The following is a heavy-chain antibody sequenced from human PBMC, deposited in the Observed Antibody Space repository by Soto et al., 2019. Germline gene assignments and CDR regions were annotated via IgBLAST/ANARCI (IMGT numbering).Heavy chain of an antibody. V-gene: IGHV3-30*03. CDR3: ARDQVEMATVTLGY. Sequence: GGSLRLSCAASGFTFTSYGIHWVRPAPGKGLEWVAVIEDDGSNENYADSVKGRFTIPKDKSKNMLYLQMNSLRVEDTAVYYCARDQVEMATVTLGYWGQGTLVTVSS. CDR1: GFTFTSYG. CDR2: IEDDGSNE. J-gene: IGHJ4*02. D-gene: IGHD4-17*01.